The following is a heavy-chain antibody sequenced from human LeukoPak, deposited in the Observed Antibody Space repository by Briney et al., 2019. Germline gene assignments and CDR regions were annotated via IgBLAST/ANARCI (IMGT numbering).Heavy chain of an antibody. V-gene: IGHV7-4-1*02. CDR3: ARSRSGGWSNYYYMDV. CDR2: INTNTGNP. J-gene: IGHJ6*03. D-gene: IGHD2-15*01. CDR1: GYTFTSYA. Sequence: ASVKVSCKASGYTFTSYAMNWVRQAPGQGLEWMGWINTNTGNPTYAQGFTGRFVFSLDTSVSTAYLQISSLTAEDTAVYYCARSRSGGWSNYYYMDVWGKGTTVTVSS.